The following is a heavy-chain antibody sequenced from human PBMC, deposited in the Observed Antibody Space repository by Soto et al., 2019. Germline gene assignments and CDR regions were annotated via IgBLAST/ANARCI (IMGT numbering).Heavy chain of an antibody. V-gene: IGHV4-4*07. J-gene: IGHJ4*02. D-gene: IGHD5-18*01. CDR1: GGSISSYY. CDR3: ASGYSYHTFDY. CDR2: IYTSGST. Sequence: SETLSLTCTVSGGSISSYYWSWIRQPAGERLEWIGRIYTSGSTNYNPPLKSRVTMSVDTSKNQFSLKLSSVTAADAAVCYCASGYSYHTFDYWGQGTLVTVSS.